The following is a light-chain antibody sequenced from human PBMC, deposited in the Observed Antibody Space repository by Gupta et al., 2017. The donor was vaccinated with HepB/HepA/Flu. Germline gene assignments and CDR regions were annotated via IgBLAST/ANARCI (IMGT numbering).Light chain of an antibody. V-gene: IGKV3-20*01. CDR1: QSVSSSY. Sequence: EIVFTQSPGTLSLSPGERATLSCRASQSVSSSYLDWYQQKPGQAPRLLIYGASSWATGIPDRFSGSGSGTEFTLTISRLEPEDFAVYYCQQDCSSPHTFGQGTKVEIK. J-gene: IGKJ2*01. CDR3: QQDCSSPHT. CDR2: GAS.